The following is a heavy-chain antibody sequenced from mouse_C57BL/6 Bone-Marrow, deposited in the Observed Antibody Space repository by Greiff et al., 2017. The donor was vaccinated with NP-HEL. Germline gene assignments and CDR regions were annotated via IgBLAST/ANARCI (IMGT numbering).Heavy chain of an antibody. V-gene: IGHV5-4*01. CDR2: IRDGGSYT. CDR3: ARDPIYYYGSSYSWFAY. CDR1: GFTFSSYA. J-gene: IGHJ3*01. Sequence: EVQLVESGGGLVKPGGSLKLSCAASGFTFSSYAMSWVRQTPEKRLEWVATIRDGGSYTYYPDNVKGRFTISRDNAKNNLYLQMSHLKSEDTDMYYWARDPIYYYGSSYSWFAYWGQGTLVTVSA. D-gene: IGHD1-1*01.